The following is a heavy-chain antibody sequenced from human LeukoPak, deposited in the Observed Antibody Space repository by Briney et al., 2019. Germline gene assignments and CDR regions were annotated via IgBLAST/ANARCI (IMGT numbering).Heavy chain of an antibody. CDR2: FDPEDGET. CDR1: GYTLTELS. D-gene: IGHD2-2*01. Sequence: ASVKVSCKVSGYTLTELSMHWVRQAPGKGLEWVGGFDPEDGETIYAQKFQGRVTMTEDTSTDTAYMELSSLRSEDTAVYYCATYAVPAAAYYYYYYMDVWGKGTTVTVSS. CDR3: ATYAVPAAAYYYYYYMDV. V-gene: IGHV1-24*01. J-gene: IGHJ6*03.